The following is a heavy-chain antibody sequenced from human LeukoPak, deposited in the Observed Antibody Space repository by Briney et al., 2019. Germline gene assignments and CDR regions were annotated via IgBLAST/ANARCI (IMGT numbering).Heavy chain of an antibody. CDR2: ISHRGST. CDR3: ARGAEYYAIWRGYAGYSDY. V-gene: IGHV4-38-2*02. CDR1: GYSISNGYY. J-gene: IGHJ4*02. D-gene: IGHD3-3*01. Sequence: SETLSLTCTVSGYSISNGYYWGWLRPPPGKGLEWVGSISHRGSTYYNPSLRSRITISLDRSKQKFSLKLTSVTAADTAVYFCARGAEYYAIWRGYAGYSDYWGQGISVTVSS.